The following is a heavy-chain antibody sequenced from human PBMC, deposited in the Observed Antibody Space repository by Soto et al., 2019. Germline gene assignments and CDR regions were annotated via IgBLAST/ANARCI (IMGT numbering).Heavy chain of an antibody. V-gene: IGHV3-11*06. CDR2: ISSSSSYT. CDR3: ARDLGGYCSGGSCRHAFDI. CDR1: GFTFSDYY. J-gene: IGHJ3*02. D-gene: IGHD2-15*01. Sequence: PGGSLRLSCAASGFTFSDYYMSWIRQAPGKGLEWVSYISSSSSYTNYADSVKGRFTISRDNAKNSLYLQMNSLRAEDTAVYYCARDLGGYCSGGSCRHAFDIWGQGTMVTVSS.